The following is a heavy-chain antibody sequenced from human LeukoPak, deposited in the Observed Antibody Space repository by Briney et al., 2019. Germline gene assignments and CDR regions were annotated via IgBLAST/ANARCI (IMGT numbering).Heavy chain of an antibody. V-gene: IGHV1-46*01. CDR3: ARVPLHYYGSGSYYVRDSKASDY. D-gene: IGHD3-10*01. Sequence: ASVKVSCKASGYTFTSYYMHWVRQAPGQGLEWMGIINPSGGSTSYAQKFQGRVTMTRDTSTSTVYMELSSLRSEDTAVYYCARVPLHYYGSGSYYVRDSKASDYWGQGTLVTVSS. CDR1: GYTFTSYY. CDR2: INPSGGST. J-gene: IGHJ4*02.